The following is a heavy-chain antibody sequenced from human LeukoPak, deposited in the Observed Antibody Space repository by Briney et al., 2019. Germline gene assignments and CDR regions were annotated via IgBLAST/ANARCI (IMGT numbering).Heavy chain of an antibody. CDR3: AKPIAVAGTNFDY. D-gene: IGHD6-19*01. V-gene: IGHV3-23*01. Sequence: GGSLRLSCSASGFTFRHYAMNWVRLTPGKGLEWVSKIAGNGGTTYYADSVKGRFTISRDNSKNTLYLQMNSLRAEDTAVYYCAKPIAVAGTNFDYWGQGTLVTVSS. CDR1: GFTFRHYA. J-gene: IGHJ4*02. CDR2: IAGNGGTT.